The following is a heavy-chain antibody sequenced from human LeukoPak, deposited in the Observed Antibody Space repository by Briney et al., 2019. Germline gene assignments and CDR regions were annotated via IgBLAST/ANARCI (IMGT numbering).Heavy chain of an antibody. D-gene: IGHD1-7*01. V-gene: IGHV4-34*01. CDR2: INHSGST. CDR3: ARGLVEVELRYFDY. J-gene: IGHJ4*02. CDR1: GGSFSGDY. Sequence: SETLSLTCAVYGGSFSGDYWSWIRQPPGKGLEWIGEINHSGSTNYNPSLKSRVTISVDTSKNQFSLKLSSVTAADTAVYYCARGLVEVELRYFDYWGQGTLVTVSS.